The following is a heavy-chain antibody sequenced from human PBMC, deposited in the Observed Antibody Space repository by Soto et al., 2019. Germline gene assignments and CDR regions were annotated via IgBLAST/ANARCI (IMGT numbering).Heavy chain of an antibody. J-gene: IGHJ6*02. CDR1: GYTFSGYS. CDR2: IDAASGNT. V-gene: IGHV1-3*01. Sequence: QVQLVQSGAEVKKPGASVKVSCKASGYTFSGYSLHWVRQAPGQRLEWMGWIDAASGNTKYSRRLRGRGRMTSDTSASTAYMELSGLRSEDTAVYYCGRSVVGATGEILYNAMDVWGQGTTVTVSS. D-gene: IGHD1-26*01. CDR3: GRSVVGATGEILYNAMDV.